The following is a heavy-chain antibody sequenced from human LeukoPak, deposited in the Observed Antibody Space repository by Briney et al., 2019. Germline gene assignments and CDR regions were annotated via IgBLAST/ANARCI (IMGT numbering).Heavy chain of an antibody. D-gene: IGHD3-10*01. Sequence: SVKVSCKASGGTFSSYAISWVRQAPGQGLEWMGGIIPIFGTANYAQRFQGRVTITADESTSTAYMELSSLRSEDTAVYYRARDRNSLYYYGSGSYPPQSYYYYYGMDVWGKGTTVTVSS. CDR1: GGTFSSYA. CDR3: ARDRNSLYYYGSGSYPPQSYYYYYGMDV. V-gene: IGHV1-69*13. J-gene: IGHJ6*04. CDR2: IIPIFGTA.